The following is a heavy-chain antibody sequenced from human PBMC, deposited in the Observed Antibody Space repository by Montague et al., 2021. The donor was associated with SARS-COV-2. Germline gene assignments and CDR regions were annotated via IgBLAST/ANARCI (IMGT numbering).Heavy chain of an antibody. D-gene: IGHD3-3*01. CDR3: AREPRETGSDWYYDFWSGYSLPRGYYYHGMDV. CDR1: GFTFSSYE. Sequence: SLRLSCAASGFTFSSYEMNWVRQAPGKGLEWVSYISSSGSTIYYADSVKGRFTISRDNAKNSLYLQMNSLRAEDTAVYYCAREPRETGSDWYYDFWSGYSLPRGYYYHGMDVWGQGTTVTVSS. J-gene: IGHJ6*02. V-gene: IGHV3-48*03. CDR2: ISSSGSTI.